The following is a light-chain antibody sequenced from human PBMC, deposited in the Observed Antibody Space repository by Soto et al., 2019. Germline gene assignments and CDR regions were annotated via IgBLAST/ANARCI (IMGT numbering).Light chain of an antibody. V-gene: IGLV1-40*01. J-gene: IGLJ3*02. CDR1: SSNIGAGYD. CDR3: QSYDSSLSGGV. Sequence: QSVLTQPPSVSGAPGQRVTISCTGSSSNIGAGYDVHWYQQLPGTAPKLLIYGNSNRPSGVPDRFSGSKSGTSASLAITGLQAEYEADYYCQSYDSSLSGGVFGVGTKLTGL. CDR2: GNS.